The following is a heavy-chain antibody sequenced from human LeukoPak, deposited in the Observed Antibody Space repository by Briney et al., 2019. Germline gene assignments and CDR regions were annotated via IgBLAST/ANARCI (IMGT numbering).Heavy chain of an antibody. CDR2: INYSGNT. D-gene: IGHD4-17*01. CDR1: GDSISSCY. V-gene: IGHV4-59*01. CDR3: AREGRQDYVYFDC. Sequence: SETLSLTCTVSGDSISSCYWSWIRQPPGKGLEWMGYINYSGNTNYNPSLKSRVTISVDTSKNQFSLRLTSVTAADTAVYYCAREGRQDYVYFDCWGQGTLVTVSS. J-gene: IGHJ4*02.